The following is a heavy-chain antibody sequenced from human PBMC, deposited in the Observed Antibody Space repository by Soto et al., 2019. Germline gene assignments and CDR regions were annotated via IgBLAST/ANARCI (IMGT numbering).Heavy chain of an antibody. CDR2: IKQDGSEK. D-gene: IGHD4-17*01. Sequence: GGSLRLSCAASGFTFSSYWMSWVRQAPGKGLEWVANIKQDGSEKYYVDSVKGRFTISRDNAKNSLYLQMNSLRAEDTAVYYCARDYDYGEANDAFDIWGQGTMVTVSS. CDR1: GFTFSSYW. J-gene: IGHJ3*02. CDR3: ARDYDYGEANDAFDI. V-gene: IGHV3-7*01.